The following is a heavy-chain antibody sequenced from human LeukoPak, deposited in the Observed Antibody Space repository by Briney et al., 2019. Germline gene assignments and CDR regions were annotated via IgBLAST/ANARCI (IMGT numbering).Heavy chain of an antibody. J-gene: IGHJ4*02. D-gene: IGHD1-26*01. CDR2: IIPIFGIA. Sequence: ASVKVSCKASGGTSSSYAISWVRQAPGQGLEWMGRIIPIFGIANYAQKFQGRVTITADKSTSTAYMELSSLRSEDTAVYYCARDRGELLYYFDYWGQGTLVTVSS. CDR1: GGTSSSYA. V-gene: IGHV1-69*04. CDR3: ARDRGELLYYFDY.